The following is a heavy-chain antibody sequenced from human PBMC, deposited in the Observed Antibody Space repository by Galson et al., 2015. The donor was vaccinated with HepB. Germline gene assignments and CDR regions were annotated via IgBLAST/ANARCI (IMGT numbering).Heavy chain of an antibody. CDR3: ARDAGYCSDTTCFPGGYLDF. V-gene: IGHV3-30*03. CDR1: GFSFRNYG. Sequence: SLRLSCAASGFSFRNYGMHWVRQAPGQGLEWVAVISYDGSTIYYGDSVQGRFTISRDTSNNTLYLQMNSLRREDTAVYFCARDAGYCSDTTCFPGGYLDFWGQGARVAVSS. D-gene: IGHD2-2*01. CDR2: ISYDGSTI. J-gene: IGHJ4*02.